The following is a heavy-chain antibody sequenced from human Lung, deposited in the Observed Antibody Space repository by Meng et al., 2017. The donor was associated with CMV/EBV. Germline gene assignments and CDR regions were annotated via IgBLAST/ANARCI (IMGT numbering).Heavy chain of an antibody. D-gene: IGHD3-22*01. CDR2: ISYDGSNK. CDR1: GFTFSSYA. J-gene: IGHJ6*02. CDR3: ARAFYDSIFDGMDV. V-gene: IGHV3-30*04. Sequence: GESLKISCAASGFTFSSYAMHWVRQAPGKGLGWVAVISYDGSNKYYADSVKGRFTISRDNSKNTLYLQMNSLRAEDTAVYYCARAFYDSIFDGMDVWGQGTTVTVSS.